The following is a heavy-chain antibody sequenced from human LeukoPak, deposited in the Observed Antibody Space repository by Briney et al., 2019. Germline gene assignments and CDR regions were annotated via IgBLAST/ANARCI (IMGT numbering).Heavy chain of an antibody. CDR3: AREGKTLLGYVDWKAMDV. CDR1: AYTFTNYW. Sequence: ASVKVSCKASAYTFTNYWMHWVRQAPGQGLEWVGAVNPSGGITNYAQNFQGRVTMARDTSTSTVCMDLSSLRSEDTAVYYCAREGKTLLGYVDWKAMDVWGQGTTVTVSS. D-gene: IGHD3-9*01. V-gene: IGHV1-46*01. CDR2: VNPSGGIT. J-gene: IGHJ6*02.